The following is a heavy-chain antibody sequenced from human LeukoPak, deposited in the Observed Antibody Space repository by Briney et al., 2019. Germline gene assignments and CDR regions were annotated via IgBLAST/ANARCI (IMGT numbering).Heavy chain of an antibody. V-gene: IGHV4-34*01. Sequence: SETLSLTCAVYGGSFSDYYWSWIRQPPGMGLEYIGEINHRGNTNYNPSLKGRVTISADMSKNQFSLNLSPVTAADTAVYYCARGDRGVSAARPFKPGNWFDPWGQGTLVTVSS. CDR2: INHRGNT. CDR3: ARGDRGVSAARPFKPGNWFDP. CDR1: GGSFSDYY. D-gene: IGHD3-10*01. J-gene: IGHJ5*02.